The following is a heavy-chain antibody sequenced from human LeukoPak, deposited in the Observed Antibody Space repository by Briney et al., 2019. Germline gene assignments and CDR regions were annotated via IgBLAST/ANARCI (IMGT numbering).Heavy chain of an antibody. CDR3: ARGGGPYESTGFFAGPFDY. Sequence: GASVKLSCKASGDTFSTNALSWVRLAPGQGLEWMGGFIPLFGSAHYAQKLQGRITITTDESTSTAYMVLSNLRSDDTAVYYCARGGGPYESTGFFAGPFDYWGQGTVVTVSS. J-gene: IGHJ4*02. CDR2: FIPLFGSA. CDR1: GDTFSTNA. D-gene: IGHD3-22*01. V-gene: IGHV1-69*05.